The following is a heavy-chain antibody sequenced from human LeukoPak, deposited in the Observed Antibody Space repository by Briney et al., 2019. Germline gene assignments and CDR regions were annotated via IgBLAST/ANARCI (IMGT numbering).Heavy chain of an antibody. V-gene: IGHV5-51*01. D-gene: IGHD2-2*02. CDR3: ATGGDSSTSCYRCFNY. Sequence: GESLKISCKGSGYRFTNYWIGWMRQMPGKGLEWMGIMYPGDSDTRYSPSFQGQVTISADKSIGTAYLQWSSLKASDTAMYYCATGGDSSTSCYRCFNYWGQGTLVTVSS. CDR2: MYPGDSDT. CDR1: GYRFTNYW. J-gene: IGHJ4*02.